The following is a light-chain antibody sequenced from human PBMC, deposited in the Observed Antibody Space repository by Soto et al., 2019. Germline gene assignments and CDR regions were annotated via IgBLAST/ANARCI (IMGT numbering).Light chain of an antibody. J-gene: IGLJ1*01. V-gene: IGLV2-18*01. CDR1: SSDVGSYNR. CDR3: SLYTSSSTYV. CDR2: EVS. Sequence: QSVLTQPPSVSGSPGQSVIISCTGTSSDVGSYNRVSWYQQPPGTAPKVMIYEVSNRPSGVPDRFSGSKSGNTASLTISGLQAEDEADYYCSLYTSSSTYVFGTGTKVTVL.